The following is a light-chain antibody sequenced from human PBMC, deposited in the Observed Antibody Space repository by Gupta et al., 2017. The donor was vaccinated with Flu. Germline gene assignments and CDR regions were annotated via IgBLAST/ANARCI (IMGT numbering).Light chain of an antibody. J-gene: IGKJ1*01. CDR3: HQDYSSPWT. CDR1: QSLSRGY. V-gene: IGKV3-20*01. Sequence: EIVLTQSPHTLSLSPGERATLSCRASQSLSRGYLAWYQQRPGQAPRLLIYLTSFRATGIPDRFTGSGSSTDFTLTIVRLVPEDFATYYCHQDYSSPWTFGQGTKVDIK. CDR2: LTS.